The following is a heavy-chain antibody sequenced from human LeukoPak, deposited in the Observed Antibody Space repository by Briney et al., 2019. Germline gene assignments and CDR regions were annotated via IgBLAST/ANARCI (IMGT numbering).Heavy chain of an antibody. D-gene: IGHD4-17*01. CDR1: GFTFHTYS. V-gene: IGHV3-48*01. CDR3: AKDLSLTVNDAFDI. CDR2: ISTSSSTI. Sequence: PGGSLRLSCAASGFTFHTYSMNWVRQAPGKGLEWVSYISTSSSTIYYADSVKGRFTISRDNAKNSLYLQMDSLRAEDTAVYYCAKDLSLTVNDAFDIWGQGTMVTVSS. J-gene: IGHJ3*02.